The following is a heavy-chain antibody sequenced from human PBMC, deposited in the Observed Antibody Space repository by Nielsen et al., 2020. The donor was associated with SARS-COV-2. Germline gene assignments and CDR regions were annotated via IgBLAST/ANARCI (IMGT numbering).Heavy chain of an antibody. CDR1: GGTFSSYA. J-gene: IGHJ6*02. CDR2: IIPILGIA. Sequence: SVKVSCKASGGTFSSYAISWVRQAPGQGLEWMGRIIPILGIANYAQKFQGRVTITADKSTSTVYMELRSLRSEDTAVYYCARDDTVTMYYYSYYGMDVWGQGTTVTVSS. CDR3: ARDDTVTMYYYSYYGMDV. D-gene: IGHD4-17*01. V-gene: IGHV1-69*04.